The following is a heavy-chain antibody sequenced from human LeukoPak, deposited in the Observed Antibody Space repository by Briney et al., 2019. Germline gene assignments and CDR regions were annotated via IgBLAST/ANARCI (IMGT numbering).Heavy chain of an antibody. D-gene: IGHD4-17*01. CDR1: GGSISSGSYY. Sequence: PSETLSLTCTVSGGSISSGSYYWSWIRQPAGKGLEWIGRIYTSGSTNYNPSLKSRVTISVDTSKNQFSLKLSSVTAADTAVYYCAREKDYGDYGGLDYWGQGTLVTVSS. CDR3: AREKDYGDYGGLDY. V-gene: IGHV4-61*02. CDR2: IYTSGST. J-gene: IGHJ4*02.